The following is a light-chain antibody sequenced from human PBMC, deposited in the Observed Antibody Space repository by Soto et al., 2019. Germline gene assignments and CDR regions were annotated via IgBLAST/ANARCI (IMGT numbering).Light chain of an antibody. CDR3: QQSFSTPT. J-gene: IGKJ5*01. Sequence: IHMTQSPSTLSASILYRVTITFRASHSISSWLAWYQQKPGKVPNLLIYDASTLESGVPSRFSGSGSGTDFTLTISSLQPDDFATYYCQQSFSTPTFGQGTRLEIK. V-gene: IGKV1-5*01. CDR2: DAS. CDR1: HSISSW.